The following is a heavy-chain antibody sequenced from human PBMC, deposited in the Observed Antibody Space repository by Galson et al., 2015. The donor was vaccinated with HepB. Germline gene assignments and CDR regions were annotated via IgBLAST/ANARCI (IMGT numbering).Heavy chain of an antibody. D-gene: IGHD3-10*01. V-gene: IGHV5-51*03. CDR2: IYPGDSDT. Sequence: QSGAEVKKPGESLTISCKGSGYSFTSYWIGWVRQMPGNGLEWMGIIYPGDSDTRYSPSFQGQVTISADKSISTAYLQWSSLKASDTAMYYCARPAGSYYNPGGVSYWGQGTLVTVSS. CDR1: GYSFTSYW. J-gene: IGHJ4*02. CDR3: ARPAGSYYNPGGVSY.